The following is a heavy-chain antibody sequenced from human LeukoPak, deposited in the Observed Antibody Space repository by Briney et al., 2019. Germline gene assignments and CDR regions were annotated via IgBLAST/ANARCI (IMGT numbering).Heavy chain of an antibody. CDR1: GGSFSGYY. Sequence: PSETLSLTCAVYGGSFSGYYWSWIRQPPGKGLEWIGEINHSGSTNYNPSLKSRVTISVDTSKNQFSLKLSSVTAADTAMYYCARGDCSSTSCPYNWFDPWGQGTLVTVSS. CDR2: INHSGST. D-gene: IGHD2-2*01. J-gene: IGHJ5*02. V-gene: IGHV4-34*01. CDR3: ARGDCSSTSCPYNWFDP.